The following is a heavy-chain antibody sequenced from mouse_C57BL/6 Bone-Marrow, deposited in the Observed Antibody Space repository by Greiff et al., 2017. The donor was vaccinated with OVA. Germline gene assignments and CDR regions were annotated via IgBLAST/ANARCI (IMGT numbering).Heavy chain of an antibody. CDR1: GYSFTSYW. J-gene: IGHJ1*03. Sequence: VQLQQSGAELVRPGTSVKLSCKASGYSFTSYWMHWVKQRPGQGLEWIGVIDPSDSYTNYNPKFKGTATLTVNTSSSTAYMQLSSLTSEDSAVYYGARCHYGSTWYFDDWGTGTTVTVSA. V-gene: IGHV1-59*01. CDR3: ARCHYGSTWYFDD. CDR2: IDPSDSYT. D-gene: IGHD1-1*01.